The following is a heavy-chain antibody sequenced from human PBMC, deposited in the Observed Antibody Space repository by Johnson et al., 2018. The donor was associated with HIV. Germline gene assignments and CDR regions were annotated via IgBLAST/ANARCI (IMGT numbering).Heavy chain of an antibody. D-gene: IGHD6-25*01. V-gene: IGHV3-33*08. CDR3: ARAMAAAGVRTFDL. CDR2: IWYDGSNK. Sequence: QVQLVESGGGVVQPGRSLRVSCGASGFTFSSHDMHWVRQAPGKGLEWVAVIWYDGSNKYYADSVKGRFTISRDNSKNTLYLQMNSLRVEDTAMYYCARAMAAAGVRTFDLWGQGAMVTVSS. J-gene: IGHJ3*01. CDR1: GFTFSSHD.